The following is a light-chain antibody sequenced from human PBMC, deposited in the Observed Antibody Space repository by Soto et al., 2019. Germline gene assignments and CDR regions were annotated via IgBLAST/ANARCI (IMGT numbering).Light chain of an antibody. J-gene: IGKJ1*01. V-gene: IGKV3-20*01. CDR3: HHYGSSPSWT. CDR2: GAS. CDR1: QSFSSDY. Sequence: IVLTQSPGTLSLSPGERATLSCRASQSFSSDYLAWYQQKPGQAPRLLIYGASTRATGIPDRFSSSGSGTDFTLTISRLEPEDFAVYYCHHYGSSPSWTFGQGTKVEV.